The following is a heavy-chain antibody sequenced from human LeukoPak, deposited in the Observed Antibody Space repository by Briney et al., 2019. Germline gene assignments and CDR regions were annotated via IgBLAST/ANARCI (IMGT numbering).Heavy chain of an antibody. Sequence: RGSLRLSCVASGFTSSTYLMHCVRPAPEKGLVWVGDTHIDGSSTTYADSVKGRFTISRDNAKNTLYLQKNSLRAEDTAVYYCARDIYSKSGDDYWGQGTLVTVSS. V-gene: IGHV3-74*01. CDR2: THIDGSST. CDR3: ARDIYSKSGDDY. J-gene: IGHJ4*02. CDR1: GFTSSTYL. D-gene: IGHD6-13*01.